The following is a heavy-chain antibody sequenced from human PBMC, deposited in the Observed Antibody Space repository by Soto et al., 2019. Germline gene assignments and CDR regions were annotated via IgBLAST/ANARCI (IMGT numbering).Heavy chain of an antibody. D-gene: IGHD4-17*01. Sequence: PSETLSLTCTVSGGSISSSDHYWSWIRQPPGKGLEWIAYIYYRGGTDYNPSLKSRVTISVDTPKNQFSLKLSSVTAADTAVYYCARSTYGDSYRGYYFDYWGQGTPVTVSS. V-gene: IGHV4-30-4*01. CDR2: IYYRGGT. CDR3: ARSTYGDSYRGYYFDY. J-gene: IGHJ4*02. CDR1: GGSISSSDHY.